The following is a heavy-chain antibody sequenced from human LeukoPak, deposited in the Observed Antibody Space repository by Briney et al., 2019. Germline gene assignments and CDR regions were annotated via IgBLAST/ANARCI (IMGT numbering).Heavy chain of an antibody. V-gene: IGHV3-15*01. D-gene: IGHD3-22*01. CDR1: GFTFTSAW. J-gene: IGHJ4*02. Sequence: PGGSLRLSCAASGFTFTSAWMSWVRQAPGKGLEWVGRIKGKTAAGAPDYVASVKGRFTISRDDSKNTLFLQMNSLKTEDTAVYYCASLKGLFDYFDYWGQGILVTVYS. CDR2: IKGKTAAGAP. CDR3: ASLKGLFDYFDY.